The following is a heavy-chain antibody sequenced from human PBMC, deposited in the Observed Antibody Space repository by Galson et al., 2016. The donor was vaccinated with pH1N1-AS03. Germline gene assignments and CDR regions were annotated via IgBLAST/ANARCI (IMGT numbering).Heavy chain of an antibody. D-gene: IGHD6-13*01. CDR1: GFNFSSYA. J-gene: IGHJ4*02. Sequence: SLRLSCAASGFNFSSYAMHWVRQAPGKGLEYVSAISGNGYSTYYANSVKGRLTISRDNSKSTLFLQMGSLRPEDSAVYYCARGPVSYSNYWFPPPDYWGQGTLVTVSS. CDR3: ARGPVSYSNYWFPPPDY. V-gene: IGHV3-64*01. CDR2: ISGNGYST.